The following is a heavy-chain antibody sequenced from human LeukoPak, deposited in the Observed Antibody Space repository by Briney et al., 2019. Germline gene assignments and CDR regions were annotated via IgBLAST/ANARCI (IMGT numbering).Heavy chain of an antibody. D-gene: IGHD3-22*01. CDR3: AREYDSSGYTLDY. V-gene: IGHV1-2*02. Sequence: ASVKVSCKASGYTFTGYYMRWVRQAPGQGLEWMGWINPNSGGTNYAQKFQGRVTMTRDTSISTAYMELSRLRSDDTAVYYCAREYDSSGYTLDYWGQGTLVTVSS. CDR2: INPNSGGT. CDR1: GYTFTGYY. J-gene: IGHJ4*02.